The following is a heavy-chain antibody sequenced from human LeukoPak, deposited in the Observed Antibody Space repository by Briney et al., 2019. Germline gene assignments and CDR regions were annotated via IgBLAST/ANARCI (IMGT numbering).Heavy chain of an antibody. CDR1: GLTFNSYW. Sequence: GGSLRLSCAASGLTFNSYWMHWVRHVAGKGLVWVARINGDASNTTYADSVKGRFTISRDNAKNTLYLQTNSLRVDDTAVYYCARAMPHDNWFDPWGQGSLVTVSS. CDR2: INGDASNT. J-gene: IGHJ5*02. CDR3: ARAMPHDNWFDP. D-gene: IGHD2-2*01. V-gene: IGHV3-74*03.